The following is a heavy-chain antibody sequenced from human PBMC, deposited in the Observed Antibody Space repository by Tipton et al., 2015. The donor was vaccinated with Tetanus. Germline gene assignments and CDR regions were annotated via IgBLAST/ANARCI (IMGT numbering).Heavy chain of an antibody. CDR3: ARALYSGSSLIYYYYYGRDV. J-gene: IGHJ6*02. D-gene: IGHD1-26*01. Sequence: QLVQSGAEVKKPGASVKVSCKASGYTFTGYYMHWVRQAPGQGLEWMGWINPNSGGTNYAQKFQGRVTMTRDTSISTAYMELSRLRSDDTAVYYCARALYSGSSLIYYYYYGRDVWGQGTTVTVSS. V-gene: IGHV1-2*02. CDR1: GYTFTGYY. CDR2: INPNSGGT.